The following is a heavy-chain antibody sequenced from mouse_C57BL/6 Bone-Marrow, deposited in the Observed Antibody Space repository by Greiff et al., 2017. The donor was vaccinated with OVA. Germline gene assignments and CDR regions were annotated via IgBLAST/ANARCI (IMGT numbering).Heavy chain of an antibody. D-gene: IGHD1-1*01. CDR3: ARDDDYGSHWYYEV. CDR2: INYDGSST. CDR1: GFTFSDYY. V-gene: IGHV5-16*01. J-gene: IGHJ1*03. Sequence: EVKLVESEGGLVQPGSSMKLSCTASGFTFSDYYMAWVRQVPEKGLEWVANINYDGSSTYYLDSLKSRFIISRDNAKNILYLQMSSLKSEDTATYYCARDDDYGSHWYYEVWGTGTTVTVST.